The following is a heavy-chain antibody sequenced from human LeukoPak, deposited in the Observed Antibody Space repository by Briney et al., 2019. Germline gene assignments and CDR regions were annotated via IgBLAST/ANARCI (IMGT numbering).Heavy chain of an antibody. V-gene: IGHV1-69*05. D-gene: IGHD4-11*01. CDR2: IIPIFGTA. CDR1: GGTFSSYA. CDR3: ARAPVSPKGVSVIPSAFDI. J-gene: IGHJ3*02. Sequence: ASVKVSCKASGGTFSSYAISWVRQAPGQGLEWMGGIIPIFGTANYAQKFQGRDTITTDESTSTAYMELSSLRSEDTAVYYCARAPVSPKGVSVIPSAFDIWGQGTMVTVSS.